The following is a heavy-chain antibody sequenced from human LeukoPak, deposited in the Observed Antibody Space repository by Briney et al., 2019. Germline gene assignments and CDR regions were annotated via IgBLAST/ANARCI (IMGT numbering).Heavy chain of an antibody. D-gene: IGHD2-21*01. Sequence: GASVKVSCKASGYTFTGYYMHWVRQAPGQGLEWMGWINPNSGGTNYAQKFQGRVTMTRDTSISTAYMELSRLRSDDTAVYYCARLVTPGRGYYYYYMDVWGKGTTVTIFS. CDR1: GYTFTGYY. CDR2: INPNSGGT. CDR3: ARLVTPGRGYYYYYMDV. J-gene: IGHJ6*03. V-gene: IGHV1-2*02.